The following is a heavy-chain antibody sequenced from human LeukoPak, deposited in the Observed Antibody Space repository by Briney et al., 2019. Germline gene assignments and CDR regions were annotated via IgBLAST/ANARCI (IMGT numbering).Heavy chain of an antibody. V-gene: IGHV4-59*01. CDR2: IYYSGST. Sequence: SETLSLTCTVSGGSISSYYWSWIRQPPGKGLEWIGDIYYSGSTNYNPSLKSRVTISVDTSKNQFSLKLSSVTAADTAVYYCARGRNYYDSSGYYDYWGQETLVTVSS. CDR1: GGSISSYY. J-gene: IGHJ4*02. D-gene: IGHD3-22*01. CDR3: ARGRNYYDSSGYYDY.